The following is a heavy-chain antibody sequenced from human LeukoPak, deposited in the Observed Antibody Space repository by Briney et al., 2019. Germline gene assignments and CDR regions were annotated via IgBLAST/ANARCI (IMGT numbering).Heavy chain of an antibody. J-gene: IGHJ3*02. CDR1: GGSISSYY. CDR3: ARHDPVWNSGAFDS. V-gene: IGHV4-4*09. Sequence: SETLSLTCTVSGGSISSYYWSWIRQPPGKGLEWIGYIYTSGSYNYNPSLKSRAPISVETSKNQFSLKLTSVTAADTAVYYCARHDPVWNSGAFDSWGQGRMVTVSS. D-gene: IGHD1-7*01. CDR2: IYTSGSY.